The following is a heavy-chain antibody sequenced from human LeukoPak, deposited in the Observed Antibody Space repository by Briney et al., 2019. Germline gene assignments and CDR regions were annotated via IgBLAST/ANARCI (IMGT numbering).Heavy chain of an antibody. CDR3: AKAKYSSGWSGGDY. CDR2: ISYDGSNK. CDR1: GFTFSSYG. D-gene: IGHD6-19*01. V-gene: IGHV3-30*18. J-gene: IGHJ4*02. Sequence: GGSLRLSCAASGFTFSSYGMRWVRQAPGKGLEWVAVISYDGSNKYYADSVKGRFTISRDNSKNTLDLQMNSLRAEDTAVYYCAKAKYSSGWSGGDYWGQGALVTVSS.